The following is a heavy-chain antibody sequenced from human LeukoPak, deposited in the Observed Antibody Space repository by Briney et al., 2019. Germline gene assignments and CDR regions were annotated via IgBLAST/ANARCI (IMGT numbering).Heavy chain of an antibody. CDR1: GFTFSVSA. D-gene: IGHD5-12*01. Sequence: GGSLRLSCAASGFTFSVSAMHWVRQASGRGLEWVGRIKSKANSYATAYAASVKGRFTISRDDSKNTAYLRMNSLKTEDTALYYCTRLEDIVATSNFDFWGQGTLVTVSS. V-gene: IGHV3-73*01. J-gene: IGHJ4*02. CDR2: IKSKANSYAT. CDR3: TRLEDIVATSNFDF.